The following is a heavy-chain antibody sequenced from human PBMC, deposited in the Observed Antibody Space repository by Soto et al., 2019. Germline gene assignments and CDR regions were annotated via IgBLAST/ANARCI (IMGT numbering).Heavy chain of an antibody. CDR2: IIPIFGTA. J-gene: IGHJ3*02. D-gene: IGHD2-15*01. V-gene: IGHV1-69*06. CDR3: ARDDGYSGAFDI. Sequence: SVKVSCKASGGTFSSYSISWVRQAPGQGLEWMGGIIPIFGTANYAQKFQGRVTITADKSTSTAYMELSSLRSEDTAVYYCARDDGYSGAFDIWGQGTMVTVSS. CDR1: GGTFSSYS.